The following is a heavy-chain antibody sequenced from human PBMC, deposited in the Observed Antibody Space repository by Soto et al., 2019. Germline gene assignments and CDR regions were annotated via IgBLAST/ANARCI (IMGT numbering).Heavy chain of an antibody. CDR2: IYPGDSDT. D-gene: IGHD5-12*01. CDR1: GYSFTSYW. CDR3: ERSGYSGYLTKGGLYYYGMDV. J-gene: IGHJ6*02. V-gene: IGHV5-51*01. Sequence: GESLKISCKGSGYSFTSYWIGWVRQMPGKGLEWMGIIYPGDSDTRYSPSFQGQVTISADKSISTAYLQWSSLKASDTAMYYCERSGYSGYLTKGGLYYYGMDVWGQGTTVTVSS.